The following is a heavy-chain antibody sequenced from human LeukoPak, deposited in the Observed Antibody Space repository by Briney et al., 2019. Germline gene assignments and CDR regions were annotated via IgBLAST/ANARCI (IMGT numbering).Heavy chain of an antibody. V-gene: IGHV3-48*03. D-gene: IGHD5-24*01. CDR1: GFTFSSYE. CDR3: ASNLEMATFDAFDI. J-gene: IGHJ3*02. CDR2: ISSSGSTI. Sequence: GGSLRLSCAASGFTFSSYEMNWVRQAPGKGLEWVSYISSSGSTIYYADSVKGRFTISRDNAKNSLYLQMNSLRAEDTAVYYCASNLEMATFDAFDIWGQGTMVTVSS.